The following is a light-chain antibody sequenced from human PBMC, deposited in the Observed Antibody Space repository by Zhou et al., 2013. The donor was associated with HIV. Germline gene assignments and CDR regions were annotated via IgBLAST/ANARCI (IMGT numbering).Light chain of an antibody. V-gene: IGKV1-39*01. J-gene: IGKJ2*01. CDR1: QSISSY. Sequence: DIQMTQSPSSLSASVGDRVTITCRASQSISSYLNWYQQKPGKAPKLLIYAASSLQSGVPSRFSGSGSGTDFTLTISSLQPEDFATFYCQQYDNLPYTFGPGDQAGDQT. CDR2: AAS. CDR3: QQYDNLPYT.